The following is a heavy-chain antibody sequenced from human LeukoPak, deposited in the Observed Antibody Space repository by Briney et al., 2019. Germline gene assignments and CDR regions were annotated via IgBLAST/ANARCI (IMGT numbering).Heavy chain of an antibody. CDR3: ARDGLVVVAARARRFDP. D-gene: IGHD2-15*01. CDR2: INPNSGGT. J-gene: IGHJ5*02. Sequence: ASVKVSCKASGYTFTGYYMHWARPAPGQGLEWMGWINPNSGGTNYAQKFQGRVTMTRDTSISTAYMELSRLRSDDTAVYYCARDGLVVVAARARRFDPWGQGTLVTVSS. V-gene: IGHV1-2*02. CDR1: GYTFTGYY.